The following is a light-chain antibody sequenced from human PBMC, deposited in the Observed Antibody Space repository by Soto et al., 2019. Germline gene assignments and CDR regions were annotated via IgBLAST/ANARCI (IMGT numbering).Light chain of an antibody. CDR3: QQSDTYPRT. V-gene: IGKV1-5*03. CDR2: KAS. Sequence: DIQMTQSPSTLSASVGDRVTITCRASQTISAWLAWYQQRPVTAPKLLLYKASSLATAVPSRVSGSGSGTEFTITISSLQPDDSATCYYQQSDTYPRTFGQGTKV. J-gene: IGKJ1*01. CDR1: QTISAW.